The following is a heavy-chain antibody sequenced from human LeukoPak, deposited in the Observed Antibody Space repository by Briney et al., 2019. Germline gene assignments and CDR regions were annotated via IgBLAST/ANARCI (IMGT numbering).Heavy chain of an antibody. V-gene: IGHV3-30*03. J-gene: IGHJ4*02. Sequence: SGGSLRLSCAASGFTFSNYGMHWVRQAPGKGLEWVAVISYDGSNKYYADSVKGRFTISRDNSKNTLSLQMNGLRDEDTAVYYCARDPGNFDYWGQGTLVTVSS. D-gene: IGHD6-13*01. CDR1: GFTFSNYG. CDR3: ARDPGNFDY. CDR2: ISYDGSNK.